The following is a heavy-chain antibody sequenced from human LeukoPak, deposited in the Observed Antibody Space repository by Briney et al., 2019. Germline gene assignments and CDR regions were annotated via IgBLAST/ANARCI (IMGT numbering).Heavy chain of an antibody. CDR3: ARGVPTDY. CDR1: GYIFTTYW. CDR2: IFPADSDT. V-gene: IGHV5-51*01. J-gene: IGHJ4*02. Sequence: GESLKISCKGSGYIFTTYWIGWVRQMPGKGLEWMGIIFPADSDTRYSPSFQGQVTISADKSISTAYLQWSSLKASDTAMYYWARGVPTDYWGQGTLVTVSS. D-gene: IGHD3-10*01.